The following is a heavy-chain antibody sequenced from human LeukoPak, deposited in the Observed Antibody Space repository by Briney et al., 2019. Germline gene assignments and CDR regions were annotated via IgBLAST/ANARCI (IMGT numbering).Heavy chain of an antibody. J-gene: IGHJ3*02. Sequence: PSQTLSLTCTVSGGSISSYYWSWIRQPPGKGLEWIGYIYYSGSTNYNPSLKSRVTISVDTSKNQFSLKLSSVTAADTAVYYCARFPLGYCSSTSCYDAFDIWGQGTMVTVSS. D-gene: IGHD2-2*01. V-gene: IGHV4-59*01. CDR1: GGSISSYY. CDR2: IYYSGST. CDR3: ARFPLGYCSSTSCYDAFDI.